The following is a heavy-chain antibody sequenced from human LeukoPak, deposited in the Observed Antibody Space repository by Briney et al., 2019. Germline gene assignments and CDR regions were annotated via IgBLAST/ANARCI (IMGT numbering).Heavy chain of an antibody. CDR2: INPTGATT. CDR3: ARSDTIGFDY. D-gene: IGHD3-10*01. J-gene: IGHJ4*02. CDR1: GYTFTTLY. Sequence: ASVKVSCKASGYTFTTLYIHWVRQAPGQGLEWMGIINPTGATTRYAQRFQGRVTMTRDMSTSTVYMELNSLRSEDTAVYYCARSDTIGFDYWGQGTLVTVSS. V-gene: IGHV1-46*01.